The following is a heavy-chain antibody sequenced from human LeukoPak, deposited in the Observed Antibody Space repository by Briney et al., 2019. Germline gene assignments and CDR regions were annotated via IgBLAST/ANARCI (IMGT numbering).Heavy chain of an antibody. J-gene: IGHJ4*02. Sequence: PGGPLRLSCAASGFIFSSYEMNWVRQAPGKGLEWASYISSSGSSIYYADSVKGRFTISRDNAKNSLYLQMNSLRAEDTAVYYCARESREMATLIDYWGQGTLVTVSS. V-gene: IGHV3-48*03. D-gene: IGHD5-24*01. CDR1: GFIFSSYE. CDR3: ARESREMATLIDY. CDR2: ISSSGSSI.